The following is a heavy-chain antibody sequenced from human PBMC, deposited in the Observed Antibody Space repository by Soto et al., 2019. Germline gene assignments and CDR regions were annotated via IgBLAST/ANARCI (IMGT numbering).Heavy chain of an antibody. D-gene: IGHD6-13*01. CDR2: IYGDDDK. J-gene: IGHJ5*02. Sequence: SGPTLVNPTQTLTLTCTFSGFSLTTSGVGVGWIRQPPGKALEWLAFIYGDDDKLYSPYLRSRLTITKDTSKNQVVLTMTNVDPVDTGTYYCAHRHGAAAGTGTNWFAPWGQGAPVTVSS. V-gene: IGHV2-5*02. CDR3: AHRHGAAAGTGTNWFAP. CDR1: GFSLTTSGVG.